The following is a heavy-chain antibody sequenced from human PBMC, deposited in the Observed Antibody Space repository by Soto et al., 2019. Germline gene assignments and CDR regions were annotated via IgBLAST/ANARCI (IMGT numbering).Heavy chain of an antibody. CDR3: ARAGGFWSGYLPSYYYYMDV. Sequence: GGSLRLSCAASGFTFSSYSMNWVRQAPGKGLEWVSYISSSSSTIYYADSVKGRFTISRDNAKNSLYLQMNSLRAEDTAVYYCARAGGFWSGYLPSYYYYMDVWGKGTTVTVSS. CDR2: ISSSSSTI. CDR1: GFTFSSYS. J-gene: IGHJ6*03. D-gene: IGHD3-3*01. V-gene: IGHV3-48*01.